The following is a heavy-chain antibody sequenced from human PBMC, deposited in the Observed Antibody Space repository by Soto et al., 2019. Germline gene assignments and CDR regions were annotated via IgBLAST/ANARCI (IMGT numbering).Heavy chain of an antibody. J-gene: IGHJ6*02. CDR3: AKARKYSADGVDV. CDR2: IIGSGDAT. D-gene: IGHD5-12*01. CDR1: GFTFSNYA. Sequence: EVQLLESGGGLVQPGGSLRLSCAASGFTFSNYAMSWVRQAPGKGLEWVSGIIGSGDATYHADSVKGRFTISRDNSKNTLYLQMNRLRVEDTALYYCAKARKYSADGVDVWGQGTTVTVSS. V-gene: IGHV3-23*01.